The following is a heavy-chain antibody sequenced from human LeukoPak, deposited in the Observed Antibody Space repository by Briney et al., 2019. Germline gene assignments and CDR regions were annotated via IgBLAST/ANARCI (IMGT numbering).Heavy chain of an antibody. CDR3: AKGLSGGGQRGYFDY. V-gene: IGHV3-30*18. CDR1: GFIFSTYG. CDR2: ISNDGSNK. D-gene: IGHD4-23*01. J-gene: IGHJ4*02. Sequence: QSGGPLRLSCAASGFIFSTYGIHWVRQAPGKGLEWVAVISNDGSNKYYADSVKGRFTISRDNSKNTLYLQMNSLRAEDTAVYYCAKGLSGGGQRGYFDYWGQGTLVTVSS.